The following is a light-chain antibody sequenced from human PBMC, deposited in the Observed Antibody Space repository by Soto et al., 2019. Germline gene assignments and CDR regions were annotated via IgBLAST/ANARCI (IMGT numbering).Light chain of an antibody. CDR3: HQYGSSFT. CDR1: QSVSSSY. V-gene: IGKV3-20*01. J-gene: IGKJ3*01. CDR2: GAS. Sequence: EIVLTQSPGTLSLSPGERATLSCRASQSVSSSYLAWYQQKPGQAPRLLIYGASSRATDIPDRFSGSGSGTDSTLTISGLEPEDFAVYYCHQYGSSFTFGPGTKVDIK.